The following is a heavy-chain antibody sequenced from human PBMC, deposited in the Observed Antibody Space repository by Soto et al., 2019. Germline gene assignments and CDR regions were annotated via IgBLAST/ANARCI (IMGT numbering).Heavy chain of an antibody. CDR1: GYTFTGYY. CDR2: INPNSGGT. CDR3: AIDSPLGWYYGSGSYYGMDV. D-gene: IGHD3-10*01. J-gene: IGHJ6*02. Sequence: GASVKVSCKASGYTFTGYYIHWVRQAPGQGLEWMGWINPNSGGTNYAQKFQGWVTMTRDTSISTAYMELSRLRSDDTAVYYCAIDSPLGWYYGSGSYYGMDVWGQGTTVTVSS. V-gene: IGHV1-2*04.